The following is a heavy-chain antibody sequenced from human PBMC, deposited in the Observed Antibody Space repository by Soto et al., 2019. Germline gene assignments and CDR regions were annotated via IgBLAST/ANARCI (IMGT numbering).Heavy chain of an antibody. CDR3: ARDSSGWYYFDY. D-gene: IGHD6-19*01. V-gene: IGHV3-21*01. CDR1: GFNFSSYS. Sequence: VGSLRLSYAASGFNFSSYSMNWVRQAPGKGLEWVSSISSSSSYIYYADSVKGRFTISRDNAKNSLYLQMNSLRAEDTAVYYCARDSSGWYYFDYWGQGTLVTVSS. CDR2: ISSSSSYI. J-gene: IGHJ4*02.